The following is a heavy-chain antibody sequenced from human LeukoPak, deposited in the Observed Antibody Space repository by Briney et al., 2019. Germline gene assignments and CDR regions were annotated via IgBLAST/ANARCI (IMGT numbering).Heavy chain of an antibody. D-gene: IGHD3-10*01. V-gene: IGHV4-59*07. CDR2: IYYSGST. J-gene: IGHJ4*02. CDR1: GGSISGYY. Sequence: AATLSLTCTVSGGSISGYYWSWIRQPPGKGLEWIGYIYYSGSTNYTPSLKSRVTISIDMSKYVFSLNLSSVTAVDTAVYYCARASMIRGVHFELWGQGSLVTVSS. CDR3: ARASMIRGVHFEL.